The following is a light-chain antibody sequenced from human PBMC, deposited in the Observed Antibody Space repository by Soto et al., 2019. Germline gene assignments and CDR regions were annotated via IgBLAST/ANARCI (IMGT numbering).Light chain of an antibody. CDR3: QQYDSSPRT. CDR2: GAS. Sequence: EFGLTNSPGTLSLSPGEKATLSCRASHRFRRSYLAWYQQKPGQAPSPLIYGASNRATGIPDRFSGSGSGTDFTLTISRLEPEDFAVYYCQQYDSSPRTFGQGTKVEI. CDR1: HRFRRSY. J-gene: IGKJ1*01. V-gene: IGKV3-20*01.